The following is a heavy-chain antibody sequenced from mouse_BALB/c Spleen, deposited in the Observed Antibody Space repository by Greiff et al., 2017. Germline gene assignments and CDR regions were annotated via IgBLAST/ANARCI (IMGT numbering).Heavy chain of an antibody. J-gene: IGHJ4*01. CDR1: GYSFTGYF. CDR3: GRSWTQGAMDY. V-gene: IGHV1-37*01. Sequence: EVKVVESGPELVKPGASVKISCKASGYSFTGYFMNWVKQSHGKSLEWIGRINPYNGDTFYNQKFKGKATLTVDKSSSTAHMELLSLTSEDSAVYYCGRSWTQGAMDYWGQGTSVTVSS. CDR2: INPYNGDT.